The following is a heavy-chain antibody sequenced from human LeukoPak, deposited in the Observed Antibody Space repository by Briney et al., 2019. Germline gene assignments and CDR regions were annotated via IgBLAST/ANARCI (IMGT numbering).Heavy chain of an antibody. CDR2: ISAYNGNT. J-gene: IGHJ6*02. CDR1: GYTFTSYG. Sequence: ASVKVSCKASGYTFTSYGISWVRQAPGQGLEWMGWISAYNGNTNYAQKLQGRVTMTTDTSTSTAYMELRSLRSDDTAVYYCAREKKITIFGVAIDGMDVWGQGTTVTVSS. CDR3: AREKKITIFGVAIDGMDV. V-gene: IGHV1-18*01. D-gene: IGHD3-3*01.